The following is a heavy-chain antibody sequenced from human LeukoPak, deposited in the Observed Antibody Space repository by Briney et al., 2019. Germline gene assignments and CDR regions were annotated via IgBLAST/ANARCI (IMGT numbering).Heavy chain of an antibody. CDR2: IYYSGTT. CDR1: GGSISNYY. CDR3: ARGKKDDSGSYPADY. V-gene: IGHV4-59*07. D-gene: IGHD3-10*01. Sequence: PSDTLSLTCTVSGGSISNYYWSWIRQPPGKGLEWIRYIYYSGTTNYNPSLKSRVTISLDTSKSQFSLKLSSVTAADTAVYYCARGKKDDSGSYPADYWGQGTLVTVSS. J-gene: IGHJ4*02.